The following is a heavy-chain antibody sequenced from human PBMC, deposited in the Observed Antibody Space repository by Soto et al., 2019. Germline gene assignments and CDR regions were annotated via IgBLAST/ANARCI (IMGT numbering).Heavy chain of an antibody. CDR1: GGSFSGYY. V-gene: IGHV4-34*01. J-gene: IGHJ6*02. CDR3: ARCRGDGYYACYYYGMDV. D-gene: IGHD2-2*01. Sequence: PSETLSLTCAVYGGSFSGYYWSWIRQPPGKGLEWIGEINHSGSTNYDPSLKSRVTRSVDTSKNQFTLTLSFVTAADTAVYYCARCRGDGYYACYYYGMDVWGQGTTVTVSS. CDR2: INHSGST.